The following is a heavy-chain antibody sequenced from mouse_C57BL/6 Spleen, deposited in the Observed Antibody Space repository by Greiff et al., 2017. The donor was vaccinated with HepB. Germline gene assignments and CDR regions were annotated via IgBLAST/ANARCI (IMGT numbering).Heavy chain of an antibody. V-gene: IGHV1-26*01. Sequence: VQLQQSGPELVKPGASVKISCKASGYTFTDYYMNWVKQSHGKSLEWIGDINPNNGGTSYNQKFKGKATLTVDKSSSTAYMELRSLTSEDSAVYYCARWGSQEFAYWGQGTLVTVSA. CDR1: GYTFTDYY. CDR3: ARWGSQEFAY. D-gene: IGHD6-1*01. CDR2: INPNNGGT. J-gene: IGHJ3*01.